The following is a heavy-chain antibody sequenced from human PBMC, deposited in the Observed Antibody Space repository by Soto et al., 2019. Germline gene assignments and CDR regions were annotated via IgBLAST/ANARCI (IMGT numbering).Heavy chain of an antibody. J-gene: IGHJ6*02. V-gene: IGHV6-1*01. CDR2: TYYRSKWYY. CDR1: GDSVSSNSAA. CDR3: ARIHSSSSSDMDV. D-gene: IGHD6-6*01. Sequence: SPTLSLTCAISGDSVSSNSAAWNWIRQSPSRGLEWLGRTYYRSKWYYGYAVSVKSRITIKPDTSKNQFSLQLNSVTPADTAVYYCARIHSSSSSDMDVWGQGTTVTVSS.